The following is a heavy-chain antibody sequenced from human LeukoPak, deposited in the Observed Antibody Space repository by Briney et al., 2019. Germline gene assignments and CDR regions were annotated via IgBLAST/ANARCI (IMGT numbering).Heavy chain of an antibody. J-gene: IGHJ4*02. D-gene: IGHD3-10*01. CDR1: GGSISSYY. Sequence: SETLSLTCTVSGGSISSYYWSWIRQPPGKGLEWIGYIYYSGSTNYNPSLKSRVTISVDTSKNQFSLKLSSVTAADTAVYYCARDGPELGSGSWTTFDYWGQGTLVTVSS. CDR2: IYYSGST. CDR3: ARDGPELGSGSWTTFDY. V-gene: IGHV4-59*01.